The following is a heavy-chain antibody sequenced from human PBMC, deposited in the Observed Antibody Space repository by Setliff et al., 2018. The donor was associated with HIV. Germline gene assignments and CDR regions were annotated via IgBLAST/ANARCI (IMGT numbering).Heavy chain of an antibody. D-gene: IGHD2-15*01. J-gene: IGHJ4*02. V-gene: IGHV4-4*09. CDR3: ARLGRAIDDGGSSLRLDF. CDR1: DDSFSNYD. CDR2: ISSSGTT. Sequence: SETLSLTCVVSDDSFSNYDWTWIRQPPGKALQWIGYISSSGTTNYNPSLRSRVTISIETSNTHFSLWLRSVTAADTAAYFCARLGRAIDDGGSSLRLDFWGQGMLVTVSS.